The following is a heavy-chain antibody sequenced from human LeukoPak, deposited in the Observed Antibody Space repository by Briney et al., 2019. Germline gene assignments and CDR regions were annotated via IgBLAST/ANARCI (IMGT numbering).Heavy chain of an antibody. CDR2: IKQDGSEK. CDR3: ARVMSASVWRSYGSYYYYYLLDI. J-gene: IGHJ6*03. Sequence: GGSLRLSCAASGFTFSSYWMSWVRQAPGKGLEWVANIKQDGSEKYSVDSVKGRFTISRDNPKNSLYMQMNSLRAEDTAVYYCARVMSASVWRSYGSYYYYYLLDIWGKGTTVTVSS. CDR1: GFTFSSYW. V-gene: IGHV3-7*01. D-gene: IGHD3-16*01.